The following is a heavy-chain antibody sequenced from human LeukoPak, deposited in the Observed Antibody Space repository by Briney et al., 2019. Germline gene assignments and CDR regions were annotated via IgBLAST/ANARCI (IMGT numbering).Heavy chain of an antibody. Sequence: PGGSLRLSCSASVFTFSSYAMTWVRQAPGKGLEWVSAISASGGLPYYADSVKGRFTISRDNFKNTLYLQMNSLRTEDTAVYYCAREFGSGSYYYDYWGQGTLVTVSS. D-gene: IGHD3-10*01. J-gene: IGHJ4*02. CDR1: VFTFSSYA. V-gene: IGHV3-23*01. CDR3: AREFGSGSYYYDY. CDR2: ISASGGLP.